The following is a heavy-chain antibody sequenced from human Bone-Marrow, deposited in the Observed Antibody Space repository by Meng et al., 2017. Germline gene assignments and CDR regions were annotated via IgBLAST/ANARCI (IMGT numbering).Heavy chain of an antibody. V-gene: IGHV4-39*07. J-gene: IGHJ5*02. CDR3: ARDCPSPFRWFDP. CDR2: IYYSGST. CDR1: GGSISSSSYY. Sequence: QTELQESGPGLVKPSATLSITCTVSGGSISSSSYYWGWIRQPPGKGLEWIGSIYYSGSTYYNPSLKSRVTISVDTSKNQFSLKLSSVTAADTAVYYCARDCPSPFRWFDPWGQGTLVTVSS.